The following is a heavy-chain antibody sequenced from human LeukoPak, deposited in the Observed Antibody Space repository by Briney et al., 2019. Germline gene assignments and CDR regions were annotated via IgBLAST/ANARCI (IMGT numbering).Heavy chain of an antibody. Sequence: GASVKVSCKASGGTFSSYAISWVRQAPGQGLEWMGRIIPIFGTANYAQKFQGRVTITTDESTSTAYMELSSLRSEDTAVYYCARVGLDSGGYLYWGQGTLVTVSS. V-gene: IGHV1-69*05. CDR3: ARVGLDSGGYLY. CDR1: GGTFSSYA. D-gene: IGHD3-22*01. J-gene: IGHJ4*02. CDR2: IIPIFGTA.